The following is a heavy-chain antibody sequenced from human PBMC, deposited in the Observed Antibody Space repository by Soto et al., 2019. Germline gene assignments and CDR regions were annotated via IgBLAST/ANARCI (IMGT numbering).Heavy chain of an antibody. CDR2: INPSGGST. D-gene: IGHD6-19*01. V-gene: IGHV1-46*01. J-gene: IGHJ4*02. Sequence: ASVKVSCKASGYTFTSYYMHWVRQAPGQGLEWMGVINPSGGSTSYAQKFQGRVTMTRDTSTSTVYMELSSLRSEDAAVYYCARDPQRIAVAGNFDYWGQGTRVTVSS. CDR3: ARDPQRIAVAGNFDY. CDR1: GYTFTSYY.